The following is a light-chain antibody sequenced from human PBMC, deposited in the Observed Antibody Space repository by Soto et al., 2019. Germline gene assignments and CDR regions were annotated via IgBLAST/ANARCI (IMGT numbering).Light chain of an antibody. J-gene: IGKJ5*01. CDR3: QQYHPLPPELT. Sequence: TPSGSARSASVVDRVTIPCNASEDINNYLNRYPQKPGKAPKLLIYDASDLETGVPSRFSGSVSGSDFTFTINNVQPEDVATYFCQQYHPLPPELTVGQGTRLEIK. CDR2: DAS. CDR1: EDINNY. V-gene: IGKV1-33*01.